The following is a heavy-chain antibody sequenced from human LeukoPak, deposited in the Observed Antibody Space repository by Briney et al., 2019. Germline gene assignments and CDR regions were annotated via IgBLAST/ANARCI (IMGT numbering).Heavy chain of an antibody. J-gene: IGHJ6*03. CDR1: GYSISSGYY. CDR2: IYHSGST. D-gene: IGHD3-10*01. CDR3: ARIRGFGADYYYYYMDV. V-gene: IGHV4-38-2*02. Sequence: SETLSLTCTVSGYSISSGYYWGWIRQPPGKGLEWIGSIYHSGSTYYNPSLKSRVTISVDKSKNQFSLKLSSVTAADTAAYYCARIRGFGADYYYYYMDVWGKGTTVTVSS.